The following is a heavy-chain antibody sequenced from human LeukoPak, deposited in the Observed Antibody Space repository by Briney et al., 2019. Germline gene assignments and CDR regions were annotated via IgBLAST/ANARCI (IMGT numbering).Heavy chain of an antibody. CDR1: GGSISSSSYY. Sequence: PSETLSLTCTVSGGSISSSSYYWGWIRQPPGKGLEWIGSIYYSGSTYYNPSLKSRVTISVDTSKNQFSLKLSSVTAADTAVYYCARPSGSYSFLVYYWGQGTLVTVSS. J-gene: IGHJ4*02. CDR3: ARPSGSYSFLVYY. V-gene: IGHV4-39*01. CDR2: IYYSGST. D-gene: IGHD1-26*01.